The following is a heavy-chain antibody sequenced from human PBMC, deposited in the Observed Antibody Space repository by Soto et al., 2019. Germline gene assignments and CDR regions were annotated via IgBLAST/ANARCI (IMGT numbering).Heavy chain of an antibody. CDR1: GFTIGDYA. D-gene: IGHD3-9*01. J-gene: IGHJ4*02. V-gene: IGHV3-49*03. CDR3: TRAHYDILAPGY. Sequence: TGGSLRLSCTASGFTIGDYAMSWFRQAPGKGLEWVGFIRSKAYGGTTEYAASVKGRFTISRDDSKSIAYLQMNSLKTEDTAVYYCTRAHYDILAPGYWGQGTLVPVSS. CDR2: IRSKAYGGTT.